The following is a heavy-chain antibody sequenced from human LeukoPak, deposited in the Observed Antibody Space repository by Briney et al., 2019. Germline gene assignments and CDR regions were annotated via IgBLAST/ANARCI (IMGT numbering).Heavy chain of an antibody. CDR3: ARGPGYDILTGYYPPDY. CDR1: GYTFTSYD. CDR2: MNPNSGNT. J-gene: IGHJ4*02. D-gene: IGHD3-9*01. V-gene: IGHV1-8*01. Sequence: GASVTVSCKASGYTFTSYDINWVRQATGQGLEWMGWMNPNSGNTGYAQKFQGRVTMTRNTSISTAYMELSSLRSEDTAVYYCARGPGYDILTGYYPPDYWGQGTLVTVSS.